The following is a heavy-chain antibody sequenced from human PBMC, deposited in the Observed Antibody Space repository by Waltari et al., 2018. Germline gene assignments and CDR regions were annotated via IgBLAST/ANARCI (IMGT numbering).Heavy chain of an antibody. Sequence: QVQLQESGPGLVKPSETLSLTCTVSGGSISSHYWSWIRQPPGKGLEWIGYIYYSGSTNYNPSLKSRVTISVDTSKNQFSLKLSSVTAADTAVYYCAREGDAYYDFWSGLFDYWGQGTLVTVSS. CDR2: IYYSGST. D-gene: IGHD3-3*01. CDR1: GGSISSHY. CDR3: AREGDAYYDFWSGLFDY. J-gene: IGHJ4*02. V-gene: IGHV4-59*11.